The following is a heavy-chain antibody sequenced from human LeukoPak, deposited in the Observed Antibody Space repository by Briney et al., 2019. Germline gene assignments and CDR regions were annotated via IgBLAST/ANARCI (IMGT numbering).Heavy chain of an antibody. CDR2: MYSGGST. Sequence: PGGSPRLSCAASGFTVSSYYMTWVRQAPGKGLEWVSVMYSGGSTYYADSVKGRVAISRDNSQNTVFLQMNSVRVEDTAVYYCARSYSNHLFGMDVWGQGTPVTVSS. V-gene: IGHV3-66*01. CDR3: ARSYSNHLFGMDV. J-gene: IGHJ6*02. D-gene: IGHD4-11*01. CDR1: GFTVSSYY.